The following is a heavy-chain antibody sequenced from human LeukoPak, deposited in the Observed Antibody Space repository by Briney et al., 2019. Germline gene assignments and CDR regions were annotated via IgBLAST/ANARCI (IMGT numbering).Heavy chain of an antibody. CDR3: ASWGGNAQSDSWSGPFDY. D-gene: IGHD3-3*01. V-gene: IGHV3-53*01. CDR2: IYSGGST. Sequence: PGGSLRLSCAASGFTVSSNYMSWVRQAPGKGLEWVSVIYSGGSTYYADSVKGRFTISRDNAKNSLYLQMSSLRVEDTAVYYCASWGGNAQSDSWSGPFDYWGQGTLVTVSS. CDR1: GFTVSSNY. J-gene: IGHJ4*02.